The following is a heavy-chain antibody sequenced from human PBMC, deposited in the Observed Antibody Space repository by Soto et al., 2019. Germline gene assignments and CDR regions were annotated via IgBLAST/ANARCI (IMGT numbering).Heavy chain of an antibody. CDR2: ISGTHSAT. V-gene: IGHV3-11*01. J-gene: IGHJ6*02. Sequence: QVQLVESGGGLVKAGGSLRLSCVASGFTLNDFYISWVRQAPGKGLEWVSYISGTHSATYYADSVEGRFTVYRDNATNSLYLQMNSPSADDTAVYYCARGDYYYDSSGYRGMGVWGQGTTVTVSS. CDR1: GFTLNDFY. D-gene: IGHD3-22*01. CDR3: ARGDYYYDSSGYRGMGV.